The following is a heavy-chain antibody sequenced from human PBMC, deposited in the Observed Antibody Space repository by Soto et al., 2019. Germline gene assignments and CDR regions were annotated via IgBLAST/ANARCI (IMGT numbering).Heavy chain of an antibody. Sequence: QLQLQESGPGLVKPSETLSLTCTVSGDSVSTNSYSWGWIRQYPGKGLEWIGTIYSSENTYYNPSLLSRVTISVDTSKNEFSLRLSSVTAPDTAVYYCARLNGYCISTNCHGYYGMDVWGQGTTVTVSS. J-gene: IGHJ6*02. CDR2: IYSSENT. CDR1: GDSVSTNSYS. D-gene: IGHD2-2*03. V-gene: IGHV4-39*01. CDR3: ARLNGYCISTNCHGYYGMDV.